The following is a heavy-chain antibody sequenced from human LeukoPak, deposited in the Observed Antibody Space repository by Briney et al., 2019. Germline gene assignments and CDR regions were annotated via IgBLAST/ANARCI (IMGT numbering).Heavy chain of an antibody. CDR1: GGSFSGYY. Sequence: SATLSLTCAVYGGSFSGYYWSGIRQPPGKGLEWIGEINHSGSTNYNPSLKSRVTISVDTSKNQFSLKLSSVTAADTAVYYCARGLAGARDYWGQGTLVTVYS. J-gene: IGHJ4*02. V-gene: IGHV4-34*01. D-gene: IGHD1-26*01. CDR2: INHSGST. CDR3: ARGLAGARDY.